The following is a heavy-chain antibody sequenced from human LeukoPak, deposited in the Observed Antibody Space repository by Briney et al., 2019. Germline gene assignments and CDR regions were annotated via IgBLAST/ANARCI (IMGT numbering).Heavy chain of an antibody. CDR2: IKQDGSEK. CDR1: GFTFSSYW. D-gene: IGHD6-19*01. V-gene: IGHV3-7*01. Sequence: GGSLRLSYAASGFTFSSYWMTWVRQAPGKGLEWVANIKQDGSEKYYVDSVKGRFTISRDNAKNSLYLQMNSLRAEDTAVYYCARGMGSGWRPYYFDYWGQGTLVTVSS. CDR3: ARGMGSGWRPYYFDY. J-gene: IGHJ4*02.